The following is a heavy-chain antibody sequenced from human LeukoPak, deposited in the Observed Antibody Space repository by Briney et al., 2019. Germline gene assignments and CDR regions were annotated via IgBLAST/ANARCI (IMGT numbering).Heavy chain of an antibody. Sequence: PGGSLRLSCAASGFTFSSYWMSWVRQAPGKGLEWVANIKQDGSEKYYVDSVKGRFTISRDNAKNSLYLQMNSLRAEDTAVYYCAGEKGPYYYESSGFDYWGQGTLVTVSS. V-gene: IGHV3-7*01. CDR2: IKQDGSEK. CDR3: AGEKGPYYYESSGFDY. J-gene: IGHJ4*02. CDR1: GFTFSSYW. D-gene: IGHD3-22*01.